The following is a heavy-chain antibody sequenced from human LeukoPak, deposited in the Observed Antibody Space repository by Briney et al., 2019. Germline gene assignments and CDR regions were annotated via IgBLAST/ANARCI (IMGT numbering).Heavy chain of an antibody. Sequence: SETLSLTCAVYGGSLSGYYWSWIRQPPGKGLEWIGEINHSGSTNYNPSLKSRVTISVDTSKNQLSLKLSSMTAADTAVYYCARQWLVSPLFEYWGQGTLVTVSS. CDR3: ARQWLVSPLFEY. V-gene: IGHV4-34*01. CDR1: GGSLSGYY. J-gene: IGHJ4*02. CDR2: INHSGST. D-gene: IGHD6-19*01.